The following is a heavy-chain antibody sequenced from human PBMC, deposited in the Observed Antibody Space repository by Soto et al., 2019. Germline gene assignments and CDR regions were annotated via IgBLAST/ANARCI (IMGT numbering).Heavy chain of an antibody. Sequence: QVQLQESGPGLVKPSQTLSLTCTVSGDSISRGGYYYNWIRHLTGQGLGWIGYIYHTGSTNYNPSLKSRVTISVDTSKNQLSLELRSVTAADTAVYYCVREGAGGYGLGWFDPWGQGTLVTVSS. D-gene: IGHD2-15*01. CDR3: VREGAGGYGLGWFDP. J-gene: IGHJ5*01. CDR1: GDSISRGGYY. CDR2: IYHTGST. V-gene: IGHV4-31*03.